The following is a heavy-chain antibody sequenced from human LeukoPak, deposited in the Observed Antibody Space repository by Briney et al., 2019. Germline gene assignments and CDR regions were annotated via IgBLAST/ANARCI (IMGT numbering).Heavy chain of an antibody. V-gene: IGHV3-30-3*01. J-gene: IGHJ4*02. D-gene: IGHD3-3*01. CDR2: IPYDANIGSNE. CDR3: ARDGGYDFWSGYYQDY. Sequence: GGSLRLSCATSGFTFSRYAMHWVRQAPGKGLEWVALIPYDANIGSNEYYADSVKGRFTISRDNSKNTLYLQMNSLRAEDTAVYYCARDGGYDFWSGYYQDYWGQGTLVTVSA. CDR1: GFTFSRYA.